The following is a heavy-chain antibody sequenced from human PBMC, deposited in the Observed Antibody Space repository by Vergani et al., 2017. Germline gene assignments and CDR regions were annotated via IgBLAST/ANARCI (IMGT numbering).Heavy chain of an antibody. D-gene: IGHD2-8*02. V-gene: IGHV3-30*01. J-gene: IGHJ3*02. CDR3: ARGKVVSDAFDI. CDR2: TSYDGSNK. Sequence: QVQLVESGGGVVQPGRSLRLSCAASGFTFSSYAMHWVRQAPGKGLEWVAVTSYDGSNKYYADSVKGRFTISRDNSKNTLYLQMNSLRAEDTAVYYCARGKVVSDAFDIWGQGTMVTVSS. CDR1: GFTFSSYA.